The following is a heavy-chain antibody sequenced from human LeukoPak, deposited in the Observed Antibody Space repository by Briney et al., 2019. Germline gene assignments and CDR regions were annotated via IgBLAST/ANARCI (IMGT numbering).Heavy chain of an antibody. Sequence: SETLSLTCTASGDSINSVLFYWAWIRQPPGKGLEWIGDIYYDGATYYNPSLKSRVTMSIDTSKNQFSLKVTSLTAADTAVYFCARDSLHRCYMDVWGSGTTVTVSS. J-gene: IGHJ6*03. CDR3: ARDSLHRCYMDV. CDR2: IYYDGAT. CDR1: GDSINSVLFY. V-gene: IGHV4-39*07. D-gene: IGHD3-16*02.